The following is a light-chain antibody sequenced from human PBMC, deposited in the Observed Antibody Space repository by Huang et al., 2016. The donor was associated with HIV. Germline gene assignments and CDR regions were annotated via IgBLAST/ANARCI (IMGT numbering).Light chain of an antibody. CDR1: QSVSSN. CDR3: QQYNNWPRT. Sequence: EIVMTQSPATLSVSPGERATLSGRASQSVSSNLAWYQQKPGQAPRLLIYAASTRATVIPARFSGSGSGTEFTLTISSLQSEDFAVYYCQQYNNWPRTFGQGTKVEIK. V-gene: IGKV3-15*01. CDR2: AAS. J-gene: IGKJ1*01.